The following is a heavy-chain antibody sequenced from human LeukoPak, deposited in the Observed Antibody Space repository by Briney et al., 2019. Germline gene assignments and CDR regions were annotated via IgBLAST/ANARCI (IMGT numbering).Heavy chain of an antibody. V-gene: IGHV4-34*01. D-gene: IGHD2-15*01. Sequence: SETLSLTCAVYGGSFSGYYWGWIRQPPGKGLEWIGEINHSGSTNYNPSLKSRVTISVDTSKNQFSLKLSSVTAADTAVYYCARGMLAPYYFDYWGQGTLVTVSS. CDR2: INHSGST. CDR1: GGSFSGYY. J-gene: IGHJ4*02. CDR3: ARGMLAPYYFDY.